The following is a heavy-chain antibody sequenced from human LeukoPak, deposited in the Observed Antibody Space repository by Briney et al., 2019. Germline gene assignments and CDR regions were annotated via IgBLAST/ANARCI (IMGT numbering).Heavy chain of an antibody. Sequence: GGSLRLSCAASGLIFSNYGMRWVRQAPGKGLEWVTFIQYDGISKYYADSVKGRFTISRDNSKNTLYLQMNSLRPEDTTVYYCVEEAGSVAGRFDHWGQGNMVTVSS. V-gene: IGHV3-30*02. D-gene: IGHD6-19*01. CDR3: VEEAGSVAGRFDH. CDR2: IQYDGISK. J-gene: IGHJ4*02. CDR1: GLIFSNYG.